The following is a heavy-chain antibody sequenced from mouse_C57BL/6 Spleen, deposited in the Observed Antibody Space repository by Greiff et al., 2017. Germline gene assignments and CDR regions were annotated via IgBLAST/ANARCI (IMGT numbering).Heavy chain of an antibody. CDR2: INPSNGGT. Sequence: QVQLQQSGTDLVKPGASVKLSCTASGYTFTSYWMHWVKQRPGQGLEWIGNINPSNGGTNYNEKFKSQATMTVDKSSRTAYMQLSSLTSEDSAVYYCASWDRDYYGPFAYWGQGTLVTVSA. V-gene: IGHV1-53*01. CDR3: ASWDRDYYGPFAY. D-gene: IGHD1-2*01. J-gene: IGHJ3*01. CDR1: GYTFTSYW.